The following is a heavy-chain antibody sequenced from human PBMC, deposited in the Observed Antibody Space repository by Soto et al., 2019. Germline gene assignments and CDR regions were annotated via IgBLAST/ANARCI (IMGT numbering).Heavy chain of an antibody. CDR1: GGSVNTGTSY. CDR3: VRLTSSRWFDP. CDR2: IYFTGGT. J-gene: IGHJ5*02. Sequence: SETRARTWTVSGGSVNTGTSYWTWIRQPPGRVMEWIGYIYFTGGTKYNPSLKSRVTMSLDPSSNQFSLRLSAVTTADTAVYFCVRLTSSRWFDPWGQGTLVTVSS. V-gene: IGHV4-61*01. D-gene: IGHD2-2*01.